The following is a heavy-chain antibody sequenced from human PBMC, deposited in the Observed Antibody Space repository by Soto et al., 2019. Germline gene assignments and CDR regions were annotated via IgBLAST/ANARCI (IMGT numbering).Heavy chain of an antibody. J-gene: IGHJ6*02. CDR2: IYYSGST. CDR1: GGSLSSNSYY. V-gene: IGHV4-39*01. D-gene: IGHD1-26*01. Sequence: PSGTPSLTCTVSGGSLSSNSYYWGWIRQPPGKGLEGIGSIYYSGSTYHNPSLKSRVTISVDTSKTQFSLKLSSVTAADAAVYYCARHWGSGSYGPYYAMDVWGQGTAVTVSS. CDR3: ARHWGSGSYGPYYAMDV.